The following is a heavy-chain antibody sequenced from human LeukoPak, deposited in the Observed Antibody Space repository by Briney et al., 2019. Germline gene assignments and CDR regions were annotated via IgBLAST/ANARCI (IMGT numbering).Heavy chain of an antibody. CDR2: ISSSGSTI. V-gene: IGHV3-48*03. Sequence: GESLRLSCAASGFSFTTYWMSWVRQAPGKGLEWVSYISSSGSTIYYADSVKGRFTISRDNAKNSLYLQMNSLRAEDTAVYYCARLLPGIAVAGTLDYWGQGTLVTVSS. D-gene: IGHD6-19*01. J-gene: IGHJ4*02. CDR1: GFSFTTYW. CDR3: ARLLPGIAVAGTLDY.